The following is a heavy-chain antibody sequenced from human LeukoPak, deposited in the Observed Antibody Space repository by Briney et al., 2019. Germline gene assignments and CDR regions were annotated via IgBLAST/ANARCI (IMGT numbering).Heavy chain of an antibody. Sequence: SETLSLTCTVSGASINTYYWSWIRQPPGKGLEWIGYIRYSGSANYNPSLRSRVTISIDTSKNQFSLKLSSVTAADTAVYHCARLVYDSRGYYFDYWGQGTLVTVSS. CDR1: GASINTYY. CDR2: IRYSGSA. J-gene: IGHJ4*02. V-gene: IGHV4-59*08. D-gene: IGHD3-22*01. CDR3: ARLVYDSRGYYFDY.